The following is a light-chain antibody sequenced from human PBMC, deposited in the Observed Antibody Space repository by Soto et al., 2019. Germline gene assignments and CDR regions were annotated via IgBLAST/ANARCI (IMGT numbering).Light chain of an antibody. CDR3: QQSFSSPFA. CDR1: QTISSY. CDR2: ATF. J-gene: IGKJ1*01. Sequence: DIQMTQSPSSLSASVGDRVTITCRASQTISSYLIWYQQKPGKAPQLLMYATFNLQSGVPSRFSGSGSGTEFTLTINSLQPEDFATYYCQQSFSSPFAFGQGTKVEIK. V-gene: IGKV1-39*01.